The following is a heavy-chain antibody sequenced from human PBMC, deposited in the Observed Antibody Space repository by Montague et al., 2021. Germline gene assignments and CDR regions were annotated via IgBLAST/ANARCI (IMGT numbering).Heavy chain of an antibody. Sequence: SLRLSCAASGFTFSGYVMHWVHQAPGKGLVWVSRISHDGTVTTYADSVKGRFTISRDNAKNTLFLQMNSLRAEDTAVYYCTRDVNWDLFDYWGQGALVTVSS. J-gene: IGHJ4*02. CDR3: TRDVNWDLFDY. CDR2: ISHDGTVT. D-gene: IGHD7-27*01. V-gene: IGHV3-74*01. CDR1: GFTFSGYV.